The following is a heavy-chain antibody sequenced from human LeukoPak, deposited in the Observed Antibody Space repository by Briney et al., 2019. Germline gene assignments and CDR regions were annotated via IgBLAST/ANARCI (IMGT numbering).Heavy chain of an antibody. Sequence: GGALRLSCAASGFTFSRYSMSWVRQAPGKGLEWVSSISSSSSYIYYADSVKGRFAISRDNAENSLYLQMNSLRAEDTAVYYCARNPEYFDSSGRPYSFDYWGQGTLVTVSS. D-gene: IGHD3-22*01. V-gene: IGHV3-21*01. CDR1: GFTFSRYS. J-gene: IGHJ4*02. CDR2: ISSSSSYI. CDR3: ARNPEYFDSSGRPYSFDY.